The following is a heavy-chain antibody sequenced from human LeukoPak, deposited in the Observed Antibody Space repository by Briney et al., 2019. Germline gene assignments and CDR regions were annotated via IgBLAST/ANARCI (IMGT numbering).Heavy chain of an antibody. Sequence: TSETLSLTCTVSGGSISSYYWSWIRQPPGKGLEWIGYIYYSGSTNYNPSLKSRVTISVDTSKNQFSLKLSSVTAADTAVYYCARGTLEATTSPYYFDYWGQGTLVTVSS. CDR1: GGSISSYY. CDR2: IYYSGST. CDR3: ARGTLEATTSPYYFDY. V-gene: IGHV4-59*01. J-gene: IGHJ4*02. D-gene: IGHD4-17*01.